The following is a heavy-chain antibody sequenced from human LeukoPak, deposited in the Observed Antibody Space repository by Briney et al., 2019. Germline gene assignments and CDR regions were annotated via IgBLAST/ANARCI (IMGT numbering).Heavy chain of an antibody. CDR1: GFTFSSYW. CDR2: IKQDGSEK. D-gene: IGHD3-22*01. V-gene: IGHV3-7*01. Sequence: PGGSLRLSCAASGFTFSSYWMSWVRQAPGKGLEWVANIKQDGSEKYYVDSVKGRFTISRDNAKNSLYLQMNSLRAEDTAVYYCARESGITMIVVVTPPDYWGQGTLVTVSS. CDR3: ARESGITMIVVVTPPDY. J-gene: IGHJ4*02.